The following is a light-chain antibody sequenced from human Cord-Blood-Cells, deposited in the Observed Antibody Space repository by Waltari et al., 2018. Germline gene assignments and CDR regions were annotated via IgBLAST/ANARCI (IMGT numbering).Light chain of an antibody. CDR2: EGS. Sequence: QSALTQPASVSGSPGQSITISCTGPSSAVGSYNLVAWYQQQPGKAPKLMIYEGSKRPSGVSNRCSGSKSGNTASLTISGLQAEDEADYYCCSYAGSSTFVVFGGGTKLTVL. V-gene: IGLV2-23*03. J-gene: IGLJ2*01. CDR1: SSAVGSYNL. CDR3: CSYAGSSTFVV.